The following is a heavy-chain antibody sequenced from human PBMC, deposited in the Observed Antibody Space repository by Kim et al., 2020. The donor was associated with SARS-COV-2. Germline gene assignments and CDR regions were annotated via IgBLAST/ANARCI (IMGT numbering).Heavy chain of an antibody. CDR3: ARDTVRYYDILTGYYKDYYYYGMDV. Sequence: ASVKVSCKASGYTFTSYAMNWVRQAPGQGLEWMGWINTNTGNPTYAQGFTGRFVFSLDTSVSTAYLQISSLKAEDTAVYYCARDTVRYYDILTGYYKDYYYYGMDVWGQGTTVTVSS. CDR1: GYTFTSYA. CDR2: INTNTGNP. J-gene: IGHJ6*02. D-gene: IGHD3-9*01. V-gene: IGHV7-4-1*02.